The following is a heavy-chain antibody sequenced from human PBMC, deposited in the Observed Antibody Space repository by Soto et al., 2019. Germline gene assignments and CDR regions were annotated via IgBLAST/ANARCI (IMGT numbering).Heavy chain of an antibody. J-gene: IGHJ6*03. CDR2: ISGSGGST. D-gene: IGHD3-3*01. CDR1: GFTFSSYA. V-gene: IGHV3-23*01. Sequence: GGSLRLSCAASGFTFSSYAMSWVRQAPGKGLEWVSAISGSGGSTYYADSVKGRFTISRDNSKNTLYLQMNSLKTEDTAVYYCTTDPLRFLEWLSYYYMDVWGKGTTVTVSS. CDR3: TTDPLRFLEWLSYYYMDV.